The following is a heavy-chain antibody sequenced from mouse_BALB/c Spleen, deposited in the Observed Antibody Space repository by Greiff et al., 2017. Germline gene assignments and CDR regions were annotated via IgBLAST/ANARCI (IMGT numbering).Heavy chain of an antibody. Sequence: EVQRVESGPGLVKPSQSLSLTCTVTGYSITSDYAWNWIRQFPGNKLEWMGYISYSGSTSYNPSLKSRISITRDTSKNQFFLQLNSVTTEDTATYYCARSEDYGDYWGQGTTLTVSS. D-gene: IGHD2-4*01. J-gene: IGHJ2*01. CDR3: ARSEDYGDY. CDR2: ISYSGST. CDR1: GYSITSDYA. V-gene: IGHV3-2*02.